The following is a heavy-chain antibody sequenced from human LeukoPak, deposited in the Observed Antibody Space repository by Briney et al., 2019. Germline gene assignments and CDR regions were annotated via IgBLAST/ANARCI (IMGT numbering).Heavy chain of an antibody. CDR1: GFTFSSYG. Sequence: PGRSLRLSCAASGFTFSSYGMHWVRQAPGKGLEWVAVICYDGSNKYYADSVKGRFTVSRDNAKNSLYLQMNSLRGKDTARYFCARGRYDLSTAHRFFYYGLDVWGHGTPVTVSS. J-gene: IGHJ6*02. V-gene: IGHV3-33*01. CDR3: ARGRYDLSTAHRFFYYGLDV. CDR2: ICYDGSNK. D-gene: IGHD2-2*01.